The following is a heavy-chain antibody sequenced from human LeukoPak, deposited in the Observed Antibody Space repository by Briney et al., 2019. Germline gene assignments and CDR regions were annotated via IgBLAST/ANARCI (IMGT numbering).Heavy chain of an antibody. Sequence: ASVKVSCKASGYTFTSYYMHWVRQAPGQGLERMGIINPSGGSTSYAQKFQGRVTMTRDTSTSTVYMELSSLRSEDTAVYYCARISDGYRREMSFDYWGQGTLVTVSS. CDR1: GYTFTSYY. CDR2: INPSGGST. J-gene: IGHJ4*02. D-gene: IGHD5-24*01. V-gene: IGHV1-46*01. CDR3: ARISDGYRREMSFDY.